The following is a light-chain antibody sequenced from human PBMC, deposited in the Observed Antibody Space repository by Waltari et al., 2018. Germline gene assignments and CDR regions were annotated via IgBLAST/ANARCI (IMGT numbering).Light chain of an antibody. J-gene: IGKJ1*01. CDR3: QQSYRSPLT. CDR2: STS. CDR1: QTVSSY. Sequence: DIQMTQSPSSLSASVGDRVTITCRASQTVSSYLNWYQQKPGKAPKLLIYSTSSLQSGVPSRVSGSGAGTDFTLTISSLRPEDFATYYCQQSYRSPLTFGQGTKVEIK. V-gene: IGKV1-39*01.